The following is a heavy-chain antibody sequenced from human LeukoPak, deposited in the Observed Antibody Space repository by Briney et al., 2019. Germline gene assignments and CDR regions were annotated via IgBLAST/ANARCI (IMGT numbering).Heavy chain of an antibody. CDR2: IYYSGST. V-gene: IGHV4-59*01. J-gene: IGHJ5*02. CDR1: GGSMSGYY. CDR3: ARSMGWSYELAP. Sequence: SETLSLTCTVSGGSMSGYYWSWIRQPPGKGLEWIGYIYYSGSTNSNPSLKSRVTISIDTSKNQFSLNLRSVTAADTAVYYCARSMGWSYELAPWGRGTLVTVSS. D-gene: IGHD6-19*01.